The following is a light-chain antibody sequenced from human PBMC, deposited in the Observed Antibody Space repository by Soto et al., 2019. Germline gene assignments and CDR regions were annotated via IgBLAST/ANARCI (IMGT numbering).Light chain of an antibody. J-gene: IGLJ3*02. V-gene: IGLV2-11*01. CDR2: DVN. CDR3: CSSRDSYTWV. CDR1: SSDVGGYNY. Sequence: QSALTQPRSVSGSPGQSVTISCTGTSSDVGGYNYVSWYQHHPGKAPKLMIYDVNKRPSGVPDRFSGSKSGNTASLTISGLQAEYEDDYYCCSSRDSYTWVFGGGTKVTVL.